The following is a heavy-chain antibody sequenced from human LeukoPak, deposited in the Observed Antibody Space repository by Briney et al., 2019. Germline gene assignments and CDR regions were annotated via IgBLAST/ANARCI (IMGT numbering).Heavy chain of an antibody. CDR1: GGSISSGGYS. Sequence: PSETLSLTCAVSGGSISSGGYSWSWIRQPPGKGLERIGYIYHSGSTYYNPSLKSRVTISVDRSKNQFSLKLSSVTAADTAVYYCARAGEYYYGSGSLTDNWFDPWGQGTLVTVSS. D-gene: IGHD3-10*01. CDR2: IYHSGST. CDR3: ARAGEYYYGSGSLTDNWFDP. V-gene: IGHV4-30-2*01. J-gene: IGHJ5*02.